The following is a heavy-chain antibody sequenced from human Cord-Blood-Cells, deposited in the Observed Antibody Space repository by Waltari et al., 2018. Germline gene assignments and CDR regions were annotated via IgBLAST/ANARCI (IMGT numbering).Heavy chain of an antibody. CDR1: GFTFSSFW. D-gene: IGHD6-13*01. CDR2: IKQDGSEK. V-gene: IGHV3-7*01. Sequence: EVQLVESGGGLVQPGGSLRLSCAASGFTFSSFWISWVRQAPGKGLEWVANIKQDGSEKYYVDSVKGRFTISRDNAKNSLYLQMNSLRAEDTAVYYCARDEGTDSSSCQALGYWGQGTLVTVSS. CDR3: ARDEGTDSSSCQALGY. J-gene: IGHJ4*02.